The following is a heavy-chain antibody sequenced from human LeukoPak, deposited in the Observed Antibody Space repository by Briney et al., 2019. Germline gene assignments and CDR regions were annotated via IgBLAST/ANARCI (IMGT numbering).Heavy chain of an antibody. CDR3: ARGGAVAGSIDY. D-gene: IGHD6-19*01. J-gene: IGHJ4*02. CDR1: GGSISDNY. V-gene: IGHV4-59*12. Sequence: PSETLSLTCTVSGGSISDNYWSWIRQPPGKGLEWIGYAYYSGHTNYNSSLKSRVTISVDTSKNQFSLKLSSVTAADTAVYYCARGGAVAGSIDYWGQGTLVTVSS. CDR2: AYYSGHT.